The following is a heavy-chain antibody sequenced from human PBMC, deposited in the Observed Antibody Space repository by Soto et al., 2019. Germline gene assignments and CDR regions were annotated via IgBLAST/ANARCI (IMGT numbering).Heavy chain of an antibody. Sequence: PSETLSLTCAVYGGSFSGYYWSWIRQPPGKGLEWIGEINHSGSTNYNPSLKSRVTISVDTSKNQFSLKLSSVTAADTAVYYCARVLRGKNYYYGMDVWGQGTTVTVSS. CDR3: ARVLRGKNYYYGMDV. J-gene: IGHJ6*02. D-gene: IGHD3-16*01. V-gene: IGHV4-34*01. CDR1: GGSFSGYY. CDR2: INHSGST.